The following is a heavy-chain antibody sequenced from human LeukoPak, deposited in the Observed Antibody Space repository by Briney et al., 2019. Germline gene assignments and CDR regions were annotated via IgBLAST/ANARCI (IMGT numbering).Heavy chain of an antibody. Sequence: ASVKVSPKASGGTFSSYAISWVRQAPGQGLEWMGRIIPILGIANYAQKFQGRVTITADKSTSTAYMELSSLRSEDTAVYYCARGGSTMIVSGYYYYGMDVWGQGNTVTVSS. J-gene: IGHJ6*02. V-gene: IGHV1-69*04. CDR3: ARGGSTMIVSGYYYYGMDV. CDR1: GGTFSSYA. D-gene: IGHD3-22*01. CDR2: IIPILGIA.